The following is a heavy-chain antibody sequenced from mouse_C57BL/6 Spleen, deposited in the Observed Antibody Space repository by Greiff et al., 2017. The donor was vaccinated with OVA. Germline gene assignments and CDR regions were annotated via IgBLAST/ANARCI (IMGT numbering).Heavy chain of an antibody. CDR3: TLRLYYFDY. D-gene: IGHD3-2*02. CDR2: IRLKSDNYAT. J-gene: IGHJ2*01. CDR1: GFTFSNYW. Sequence: EVKLVESGGGLVQPGGSMKLSCVASGFTFSNYWMNWVRQSPEKGLEWVAQIRLKSDNYATHSAESVKGRFTISRDDSKSSVYLQMNNLRAEDTGIYYCTLRLYYFDYWGQGTTLTVSS. V-gene: IGHV6-3*01.